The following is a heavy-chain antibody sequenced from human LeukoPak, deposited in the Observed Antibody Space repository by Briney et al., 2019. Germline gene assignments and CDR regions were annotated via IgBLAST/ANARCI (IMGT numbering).Heavy chain of an antibody. Sequence: PGGSLRLSCAASGFTFSSYAMSWVHQAPGKGLEWVSAISGSGGSTYYADSVKGRFTISRDNSKNTLYLQMNSLRAEDTAVYYCAKDQGTYGGNSVGYYFDYWGQGTLVTVSS. CDR3: AKDQGTYGGNSVGYYFDY. J-gene: IGHJ4*02. CDR2: ISGSGGST. V-gene: IGHV3-23*01. CDR1: GFTFSSYA. D-gene: IGHD4-23*01.